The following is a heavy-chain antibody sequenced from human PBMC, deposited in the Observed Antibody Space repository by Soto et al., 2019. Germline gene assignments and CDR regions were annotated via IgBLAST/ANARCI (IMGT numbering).Heavy chain of an antibody. CDR3: AGDYDFWSGYYTGASTN. Sequence: PGGSLRLSCAASGFTFSDYYMSWIRQAPGKGLEWVSYISSSGSTIYYADSVKGRFTISRDNAKNSLYLQMNSLRAEDTAVYYCAGDYDFWSGYYTGASTNWGQGTLVTVSS. J-gene: IGHJ4*02. V-gene: IGHV3-11*01. CDR1: GFTFSDYY. CDR2: ISSSGSTI. D-gene: IGHD3-3*01.